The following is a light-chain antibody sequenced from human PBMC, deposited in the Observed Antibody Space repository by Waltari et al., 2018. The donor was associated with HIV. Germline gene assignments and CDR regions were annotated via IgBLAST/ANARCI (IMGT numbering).Light chain of an antibody. CDR2: EVS. CDR3: CSFAGSSTFAV. Sequence: QSSLTQPRSMSGSPGQSVTISCTGTSTDVGSYHYVSWYQPHPGKAPKLIIYEVSKRPSGVPDRFSGSKSGITASLTISGLQSEDEADYHCCSFAGSSTFAVFGGGTKLTVL. CDR1: STDVGSYHY. V-gene: IGLV2-11*01. J-gene: IGLJ2*01.